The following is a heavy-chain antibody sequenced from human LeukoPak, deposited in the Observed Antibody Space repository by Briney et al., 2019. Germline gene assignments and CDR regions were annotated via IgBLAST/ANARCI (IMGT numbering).Heavy chain of an antibody. J-gene: IGHJ4*02. CDR3: ARDPNKWELPVDS. V-gene: IGHV3-9*01. D-gene: IGHD1-26*01. Sequence: PGGSLRLSCAASGFTFDDYAMHWVRQAPGKGLEWVSGISWNSGSIGYADSVKGRFTISRDNAKNTLYLQMNSLRVEDTAVYYCARDPNKWELPVDSWGQGTLVTVSS. CDR1: GFTFDDYA. CDR2: ISWNSGSI.